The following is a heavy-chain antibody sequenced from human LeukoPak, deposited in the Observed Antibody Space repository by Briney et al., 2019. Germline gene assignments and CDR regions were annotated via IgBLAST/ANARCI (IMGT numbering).Heavy chain of an antibody. V-gene: IGHV3-23*01. D-gene: IGHD4/OR15-4a*01. Sequence: PGGSLRLPCAASGFTFSSYAMSWVRQAPGKGLEWVSAIIGRGGSTYYADSVQGRFTISRDNSKNTLYLQMNSLRAEDTAVYYCARRAGAYSHPYDYWGQGTLVTVSS. J-gene: IGHJ4*02. CDR1: GFTFSSYA. CDR2: IIGRGGST. CDR3: ARRAGAYSHPYDY.